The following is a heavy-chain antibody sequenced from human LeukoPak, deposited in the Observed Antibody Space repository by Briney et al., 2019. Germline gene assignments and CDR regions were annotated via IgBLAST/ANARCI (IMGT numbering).Heavy chain of an antibody. CDR3: ILGGKLDY. Sequence: SETLSLTCTVSGGSISSSNYYRGWIRQPPGKGLEWSVGIYHTGNTHYNPSLKSRVTISVDTSNNQLSLRLNSVTAEDTAMYYCILGGKLDYWGQGILVTVSS. V-gene: IGHV4-39*01. D-gene: IGHD3-10*01. J-gene: IGHJ4*02. CDR1: GGSISSSNYY. CDR2: IYHTGNT.